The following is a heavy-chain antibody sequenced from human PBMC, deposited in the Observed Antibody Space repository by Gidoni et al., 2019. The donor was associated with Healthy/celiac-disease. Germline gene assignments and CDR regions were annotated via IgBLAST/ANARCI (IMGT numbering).Heavy chain of an antibody. J-gene: IGHJ3*02. D-gene: IGHD3-22*01. CDR3: ARDMYDSSGHDAFDI. V-gene: IGHV3-30*04. Sequence: QVQLVASGGGVVQPGRSLRLSCAASGFPFSSYAMHWVRQAPGKGLEWVAVRSYDGSNKYYADSVKGRFTISRDNSKNTLYLQMNSLRAEDTAVYYCARDMYDSSGHDAFDIWGQGTMVTVSS. CDR2: RSYDGSNK. CDR1: GFPFSSYA.